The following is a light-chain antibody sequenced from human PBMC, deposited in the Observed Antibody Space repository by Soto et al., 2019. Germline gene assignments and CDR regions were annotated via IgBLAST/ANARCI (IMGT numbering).Light chain of an antibody. CDR2: LGS. Sequence: DIVMTQSPLSLPVTPGEPASISCRSSQILLHSNGYNYLDWYLQKPGQSPQLLIYLGSNRSSGVPSRFSGSGSGTDFTLTISSLQPEDFATYYCQQSYSTPPAFGQGTRLEIK. CDR1: QILLHSNGYNY. J-gene: IGKJ5*01. CDR3: QQSYSTPPA. V-gene: IGKV2-28*01.